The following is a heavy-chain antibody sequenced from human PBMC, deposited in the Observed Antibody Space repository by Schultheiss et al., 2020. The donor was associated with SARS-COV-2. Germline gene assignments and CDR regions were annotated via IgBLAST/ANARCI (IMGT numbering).Heavy chain of an antibody. CDR3: ARDKGGGYNNYIDY. D-gene: IGHD5-24*01. CDR2: ISSSSSYI. Sequence: GGSLRLSCAASGFTFSSYAMSWVRQAPGKGLEWVSSISSSSSYIYYADSVKGRFTISRDNAKNSLYLQMNSLRAEDTAVYYCARDKGGGYNNYIDYWGQGTLVTVSS. J-gene: IGHJ4*02. V-gene: IGHV3-21*04. CDR1: GFTFSSYA.